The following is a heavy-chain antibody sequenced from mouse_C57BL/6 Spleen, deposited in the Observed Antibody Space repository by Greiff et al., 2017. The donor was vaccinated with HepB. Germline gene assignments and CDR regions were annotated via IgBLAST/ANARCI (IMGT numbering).Heavy chain of an antibody. V-gene: IGHV1-64*01. CDR2: IHPNSGST. CDR1: GYTFTSYW. CDR3: ARRHYDGFDY. Sequence: QVQLQQSGAELVKPGASVKLSCKASGYTFTSYWMHWVKQRPGQGLEWIGMIHPNSGSTNYNEKFKSKATLTVDKSSSTAYMQLSSLTSEDSAVYYCARRHYDGFDYWGQGTTLTVSS. D-gene: IGHD2-3*01. J-gene: IGHJ2*01.